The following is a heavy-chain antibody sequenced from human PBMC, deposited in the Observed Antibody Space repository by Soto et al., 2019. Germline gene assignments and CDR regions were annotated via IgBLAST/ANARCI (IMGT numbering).Heavy chain of an antibody. CDR1: GGTFSSYA. CDR2: IIPIFGTA. Sequence: SVEVSCKASGGTFSSYAISWVRQAPGQGLEWMGGIIPIFGTANYAQKFQGRATITADKSTSTAYMELSSLRSEDTAVYYCAAASKYSYGVSWDYYYYGMDVWGQGTTVTVSS. V-gene: IGHV1-69*06. CDR3: AAASKYSYGVSWDYYYYGMDV. D-gene: IGHD5-18*01. J-gene: IGHJ6*02.